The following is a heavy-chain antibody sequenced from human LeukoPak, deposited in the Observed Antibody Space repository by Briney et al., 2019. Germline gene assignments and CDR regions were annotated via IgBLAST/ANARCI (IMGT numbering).Heavy chain of an antibody. J-gene: IGHJ4*02. CDR2: ISSSTYT. CDR3: ARISGSYVFDY. Sequence: GRSLRLSCAASGFTFSDYYMSWIRQAPGKGLEWISYISSSTYTNYADSVKGRFTIPRDNAKNSMYLQMNSLRAEDTAVYYCARISGSYVFDYWGQGTLVTISS. V-gene: IGHV3-11*03. CDR1: GFTFSDYY. D-gene: IGHD1-26*01.